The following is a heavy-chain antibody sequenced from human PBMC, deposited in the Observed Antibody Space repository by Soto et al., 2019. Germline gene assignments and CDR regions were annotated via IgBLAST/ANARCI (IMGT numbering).Heavy chain of an antibody. V-gene: IGHV3-7*01. D-gene: IGHD3-22*01. CDR1: GFTFSNFW. Sequence: GGSLILSCAASGFTFSNFWMSWVRQAPGKGLEWVANINQDGSEKYYVDSVKGRFTISRDNAKNSLYLQMNSLRPEDTAVYYCARDFHYYDSSGYFYFVDCGQATLVTVS. CDR2: INQDGSEK. CDR3: ARDFHYYDSSGYFYFVD. J-gene: IGHJ4*02.